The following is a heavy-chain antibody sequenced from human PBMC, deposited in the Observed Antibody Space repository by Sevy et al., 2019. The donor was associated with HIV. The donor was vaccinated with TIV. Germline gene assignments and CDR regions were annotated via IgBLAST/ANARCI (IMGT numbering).Heavy chain of an antibody. CDR2: INPNSGGT. CDR1: GYTCTGYY. J-gene: IGHJ6*02. D-gene: IGHD3-10*01. V-gene: IGHV1-2*02. CDR3: ARDNMVRGVMWNTDYGMDV. Sequence: ASVKVSCKASGYTCTGYYMHWVRQAPGQGLEWMGWINPNSGGTNYAQKFQGRVTMTRDTSISTAYMELSRLRSDDTAVYYCARDNMVRGVMWNTDYGMDVWGQWTTVTVSS.